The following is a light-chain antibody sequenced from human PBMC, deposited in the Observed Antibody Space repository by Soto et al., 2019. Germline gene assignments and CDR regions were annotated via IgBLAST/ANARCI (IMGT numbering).Light chain of an antibody. J-gene: IGKJ5*01. Sequence: DSEMTNSPSSLSPSVGDRVAISCRESQSISSYLNWYQQQPGKAPKLLIYAASSLQSGVPSRFSGSGSGTDFTLTISSLQPDDFATYYCQQSYSTPSITFGQGTRLEIK. CDR1: QSISSY. V-gene: IGKV1-39*01. CDR2: AAS. CDR3: QQSYSTPSIT.